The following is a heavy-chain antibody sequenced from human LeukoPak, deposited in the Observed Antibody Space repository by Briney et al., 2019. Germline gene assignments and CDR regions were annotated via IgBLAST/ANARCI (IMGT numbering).Heavy chain of an antibody. CDR1: GGSFSSGTYY. D-gene: IGHD3-22*01. CDR3: ARHRESSGYSPFDY. J-gene: IGHJ4*02. CDR2: ISYSEST. V-gene: IGHV4-39*01. Sequence: KPSETLSLTCTVSGGSFSSGTYYWGWIRQPPGKGLEWIGSISYSESTYYIPSLQSRVTISVDTSKNQFSLKLSSVTAADTAVYYCARHRESSGYSPFDYWGQGTLVTVSS.